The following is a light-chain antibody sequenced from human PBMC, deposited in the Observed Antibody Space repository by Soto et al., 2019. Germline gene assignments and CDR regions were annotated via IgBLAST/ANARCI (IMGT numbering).Light chain of an antibody. V-gene: IGLV1-44*01. Sequence: QSVLTQPPSASGTPGQRVTISCSGSNSNVGNNTVNWYQQFPGTSPRLLIEGNDQRPSGVPDRFSGSKSGTSGTLDITGLQTGDEADYYCATWDYSLTGEVFGGGTQLTVL. CDR3: ATWDYSLTGEV. CDR2: GND. CDR1: NSNVGNNT. J-gene: IGLJ2*01.